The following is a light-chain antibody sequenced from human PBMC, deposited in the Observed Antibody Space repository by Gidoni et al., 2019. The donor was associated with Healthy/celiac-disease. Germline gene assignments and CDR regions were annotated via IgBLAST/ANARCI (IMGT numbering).Light chain of an antibody. CDR1: TLGDKY. J-gene: IGLJ1*01. CDR3: QAWDSSMRV. CDR2: QDS. V-gene: IGLV3-1*01. Sequence: SYELTQPPSVSVSPGQTASITCSGDTLGDKYACWYQQKPGQSPVLVIYQDSKRPSGIPERFSGSNSGNTATLTISGTQAMDEADYYCQAWDSSMRVFGTGTKVTVL.